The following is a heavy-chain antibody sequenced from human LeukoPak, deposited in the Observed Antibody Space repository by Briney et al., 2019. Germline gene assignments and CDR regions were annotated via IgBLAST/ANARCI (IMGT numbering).Heavy chain of an antibody. Sequence: PGGSLRLSCAASGFTFSSYSMNWVRQAPGKGLEWVSYISSSSSTIYYADSVKGRFTISRDNAKNTVFLQMNSLSAEDTAVYYCASVFDSWGQGFLVTVSS. CDR3: ASVFDS. CDR2: ISSSSSTI. CDR1: GFTFSSYS. J-gene: IGHJ4*02. V-gene: IGHV3-48*04.